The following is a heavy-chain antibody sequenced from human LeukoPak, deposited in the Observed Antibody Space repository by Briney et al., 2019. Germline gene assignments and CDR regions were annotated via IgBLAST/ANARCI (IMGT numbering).Heavy chain of an antibody. Sequence: PGGSLTLSCPPYGLTPTTMYMGCVSQAPGKGLEWVSIIYSGGSTYYADSVRGRFTISGDNSKNSLYLQKNSLTAEDTPVYYCEKWDSSAHHKVVRPLGGGGTLVTVSS. CDR1: GLTPTTMY. CDR2: IYSGGST. D-gene: IGHD6-19*01. V-gene: IGHV3-53*01. CDR3: EKWDSSAHHKVVRPL. J-gene: IGHJ4*02.